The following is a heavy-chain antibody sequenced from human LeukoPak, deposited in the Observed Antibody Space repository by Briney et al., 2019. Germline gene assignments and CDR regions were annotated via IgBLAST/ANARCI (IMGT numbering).Heavy chain of an antibody. CDR2: MYHSGST. CDR1: GYSISSGHY. CDR3: ARAVGSGSFQTYYYYMDV. Sequence: PSETLSLTCTVSGYSISSGHYWGWIRQPPGKGLEWIGSMYHSGSTYYNPPLKSRVTISEDTSKNQFSLKLRSVTAADTAVYYCARAVGSGSFQTYYYYMDVWGKGTTVTISS. V-gene: IGHV4-38-2*02. D-gene: IGHD3-10*01. J-gene: IGHJ6*03.